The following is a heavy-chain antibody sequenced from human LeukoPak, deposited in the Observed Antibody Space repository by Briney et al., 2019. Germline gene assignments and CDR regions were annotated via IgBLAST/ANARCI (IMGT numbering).Heavy chain of an antibody. CDR1: GGSIRGYY. Sequence: PSETLSLTCTVSGGSIRGYYWSWIRQPPGKGLEYIGYIYYSGITNYNPSLKSRVTISVDTSKNQFSLNLSSVTAADTAVYYCARVFGGPVSRRFDPWGQGTLVTVSS. J-gene: IGHJ5*02. CDR2: IYYSGIT. D-gene: IGHD4-23*01. CDR3: ARVFGGPVSRRFDP. V-gene: IGHV4-59*08.